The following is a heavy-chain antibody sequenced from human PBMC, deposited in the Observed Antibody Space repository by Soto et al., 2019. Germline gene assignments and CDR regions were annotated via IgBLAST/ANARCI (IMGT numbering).Heavy chain of an antibody. CDR2: IYYSGST. CDR1: GGSISSYY. D-gene: IGHD3-3*01. V-gene: IGHV4-59*01. CDR3: ARLDYDFWSGSPDY. J-gene: IGHJ4*02. Sequence: SETLSLTCTVSGGSISSYYWSWIRQPPGKGLEWIGYIYYSGSTNYNPSLKSRVTISVDTSKNQFSLKLSSVTAADTAVYYCARLDYDFWSGSPDYWGQGTLVTVSS.